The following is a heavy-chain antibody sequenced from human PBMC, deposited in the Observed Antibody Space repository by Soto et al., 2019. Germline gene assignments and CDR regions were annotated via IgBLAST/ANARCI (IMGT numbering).Heavy chain of an antibody. J-gene: IGHJ4*02. CDR2: ISSSSSYI. V-gene: IGHV3-21*01. CDR1: GFTFSSYS. CDR3: ARDRRDTSGLPDTAMVVDY. Sequence: PGGSLRLSCAASGFTFSSYSMNWVRQAPGKGLEWVSSISSSSSYIYYADSVKGRFTISRDNAKNSLYLQMNSLRAEDTAVYYCARDRRDTSGLPDTAMVVDYWGQGTLVTVSS. D-gene: IGHD5-18*01.